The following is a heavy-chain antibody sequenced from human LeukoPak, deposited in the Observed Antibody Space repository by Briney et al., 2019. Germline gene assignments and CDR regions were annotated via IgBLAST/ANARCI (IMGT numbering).Heavy chain of an antibody. Sequence: PGGSLRLSCAASGFTFNNYWMHWVRQAPGKGLVWVSRINTDGSSTDYADSVKGRFTISRDNAKNTLYLQMNSLRAEDTAVYYCARGVANYYDSSGYQNWGQGTLVTVSS. V-gene: IGHV3-74*01. CDR3: ARGVANYYDSSGYQN. CDR2: INTDGSST. D-gene: IGHD3-22*01. CDR1: GFTFNNYW. J-gene: IGHJ4*02.